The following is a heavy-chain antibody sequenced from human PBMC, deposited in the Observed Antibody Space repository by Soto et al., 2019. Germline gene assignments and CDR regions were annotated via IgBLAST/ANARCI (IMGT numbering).Heavy chain of an antibody. J-gene: IGHJ4*02. CDR2: ISYDGSNK. Sequence: PGGSLRLSCAASGFTFSSYAMHWVRQAPGKGLEWVAVISYDGSNKYYADSVKGRFTISRDNSKNTLYLQMNSLRAEVTAVYYCARDRRYYYDNSGPLDYWGQGTLVTVSS. D-gene: IGHD3-22*01. CDR3: ARDRRYYYDNSGPLDY. CDR1: GFTFSSYA. V-gene: IGHV3-30-3*01.